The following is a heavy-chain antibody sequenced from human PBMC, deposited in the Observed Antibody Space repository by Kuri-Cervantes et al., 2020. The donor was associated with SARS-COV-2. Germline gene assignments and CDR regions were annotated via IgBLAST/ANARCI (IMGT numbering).Heavy chain of an antibody. CDR1: GFTFSNAW. CDR3: ARSFPANSWWFDS. Sequence: GESLKIPCGASGFTFSNAWMNWVRQAPGKGLEWVSSVRTDDTTQYADSVKGRFTIARDTSDKKVFLQMNSLRAEDTAVYYCARSFPANSWWFDSWGPGTLVTVSS. CDR2: VRTDDTT. J-gene: IGHJ5*01. D-gene: IGHD2-21*01. V-gene: IGHV3-53*01.